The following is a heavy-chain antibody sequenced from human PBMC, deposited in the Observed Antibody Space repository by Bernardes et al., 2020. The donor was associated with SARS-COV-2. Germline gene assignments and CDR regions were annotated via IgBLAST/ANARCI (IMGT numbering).Heavy chain of an antibody. CDR3: ARDHGGLYSSGWYGGLYYFDY. D-gene: IGHD6-19*01. J-gene: IGHJ4*02. V-gene: IGHV3-7*01. CDR2: IKQDGSDK. CDR1: GFTFSSYW. Sequence: GGSLRLSCAASGFTFSSYWMSWVRQAPGKGLEWVANIKQDGSDKYYVDSVKGRFTISRDNSRNSLYLQMNSLRAEDTAVYYCARDHGGLYSSGWYGGLYYFDYWGQGTLVSVSS.